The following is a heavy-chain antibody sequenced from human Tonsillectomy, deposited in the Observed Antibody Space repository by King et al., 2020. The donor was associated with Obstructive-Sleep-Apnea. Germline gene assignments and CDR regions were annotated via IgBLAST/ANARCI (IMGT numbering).Heavy chain of an antibody. D-gene: IGHD1-1*01. CDR1: GFTFSSYA. Sequence: VQLVESGGGLVQPGGSLRLSCAASGFTFSSYAMGWVRQAPGKGLEWVSAISGSGDSTYYADSVKGRFTISGDNSKNTLYLQMSSLRAEDTAVYYCARYNLNAPPTENAFDFWGQGTLVTVSS. CDR2: ISGSGDST. J-gene: IGHJ3*01. V-gene: IGHV3-23*04. CDR3: ARYNLNAPPTENAFDF.